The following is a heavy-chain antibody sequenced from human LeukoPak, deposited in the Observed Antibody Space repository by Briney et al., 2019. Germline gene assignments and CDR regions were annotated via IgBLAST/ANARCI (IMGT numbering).Heavy chain of an antibody. CDR3: VVPVAVGYHLDY. D-gene: IGHD2-2*01. CDR2: SGNKTNSYTA. CDR1: GLIFSDHY. V-gene: IGHV3-72*01. Sequence: GGSLRLSCAASGLIFSDHYMDWVRQAPGKGLEWVGRSGNKTNSYTAEYAASVKGRFTISRDDSKNSLYLKMNSLKTEDTAVYYCVVPVAVGYHLDYWGQGTLVTVSS. J-gene: IGHJ4*02.